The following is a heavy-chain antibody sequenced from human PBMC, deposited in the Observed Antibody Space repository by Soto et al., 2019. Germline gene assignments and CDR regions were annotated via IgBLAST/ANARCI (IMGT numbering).Heavy chain of an antibody. J-gene: IGHJ3*02. CDR2: IYSGGST. CDR3: ARSPSPLDDAFDI. V-gene: IGHV3-53*01. Sequence: GGSLRLSCAASGFTVSSNYMSWVRQAPGKGLEWVSVIYSGGSTYYADSVKGRFTISRENSKNTLYRQMNSLRAEDTGVYYCARSPSPLDDAFDIWGQGTMVTVSS. CDR1: GFTVSSNY.